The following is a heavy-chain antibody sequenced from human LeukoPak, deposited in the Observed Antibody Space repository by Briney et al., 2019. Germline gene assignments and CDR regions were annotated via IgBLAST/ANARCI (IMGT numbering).Heavy chain of an antibody. D-gene: IGHD6-6*01. CDR1: GGSISSYY. CDR3: ARHGAGAARPLDY. V-gene: IGHV4-59*08. CDR2: IYYSGST. J-gene: IGHJ4*02. Sequence: SETLSLTCTVSGGSISSYYWSWIRQPPGKGLEWIGYIYYSGSTNYNPSLKSRVTISVDTSKNQFSLKLSSVTAADTAVSYCARHGAGAARPLDYWGQGTLVTVSS.